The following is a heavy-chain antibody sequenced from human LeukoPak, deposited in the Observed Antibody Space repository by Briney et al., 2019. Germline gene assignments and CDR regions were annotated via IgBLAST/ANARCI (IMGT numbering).Heavy chain of an antibody. CDR2: IRYDGSNK. Sequence: GGSLRLSCAASGFTFSSYGMHWVRQAPGKGLEWVAFIRYDGSNKYYADSVKGRFTISRDNSKNTLYLQMNSLRAEDTAVYYCAKTASNNYYDSSGYRSWGQGTLVTVSS. D-gene: IGHD3-22*01. CDR1: GFTFSSYG. J-gene: IGHJ4*02. CDR3: AKTASNNYYDSSGYRS. V-gene: IGHV3-30*02.